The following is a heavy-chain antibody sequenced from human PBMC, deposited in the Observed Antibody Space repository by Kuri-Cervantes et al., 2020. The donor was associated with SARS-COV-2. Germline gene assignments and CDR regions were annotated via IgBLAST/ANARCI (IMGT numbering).Heavy chain of an antibody. V-gene: IGHV3-7*01. J-gene: IGHJ4*02. CDR3: ARDHGGALDS. CDR1: GFTFSSYA. D-gene: IGHD3-16*01. CDR2: IRQDAGDK. Sequence: GESLKISCAASGFTFSSYAMSWVRQAPGKGLEWVANIRQDAGDKNCVDSVRGRFTISRDNAKNSLYLQMNSLGAEDTAVYYCARDHGGALDSWGQGTLVTVSS.